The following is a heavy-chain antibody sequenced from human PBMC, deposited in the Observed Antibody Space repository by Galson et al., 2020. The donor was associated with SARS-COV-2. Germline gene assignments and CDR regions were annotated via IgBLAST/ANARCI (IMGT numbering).Heavy chain of an antibody. J-gene: IGHJ4*02. CDR2: TVSDSNGRTA. CDR1: GFSFTNAW. Sequence: GGTPRLSCAASGFSFTNAWMSWVRHAPGKGLEWVGRTVSDSNGRTADYAAPVERRFSISRDDSKNTLYLQLDSLRTEDTAVYFGTTVPGDASGYSYDYWGQGTLVTVSS. V-gene: IGHV3-15*04. D-gene: IGHD3-22*01. CDR3: TTVPGDASGYSYDY.